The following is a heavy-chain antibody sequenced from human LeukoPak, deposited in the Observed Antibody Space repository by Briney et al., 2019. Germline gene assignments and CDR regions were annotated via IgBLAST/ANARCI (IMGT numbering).Heavy chain of an antibody. V-gene: IGHV3-33*08. J-gene: IGHJ4*02. CDR2: IWYGGSNK. Sequence: GRSLRLSCAASGFTFSSYGMHWVRQAPGKGLEWVAVIWYGGSNKYYADSVKGRFTISRDNAKNSLYLQMNSLRAEDTAVYYCARDALGIDYWGQGTLVTVSS. D-gene: IGHD7-27*01. CDR1: GFTFSSYG. CDR3: ARDALGIDY.